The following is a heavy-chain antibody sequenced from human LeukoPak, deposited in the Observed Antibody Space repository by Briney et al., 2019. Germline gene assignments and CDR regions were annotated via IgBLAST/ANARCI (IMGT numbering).Heavy chain of an antibody. V-gene: IGHV1-69*06. CDR1: GGTFSSYA. D-gene: IGHD6-13*01. Sequence: SVKVSCKASGGTFSSYAISWVRQAPGQGLEWMGGIIPTFGTANYAQKFQGRVTITADKSTSTAYMELSSLRSEDTAVYYCARGIAAAAGTYYYGMDVWGKGTTVTVSS. J-gene: IGHJ6*04. CDR3: ARGIAAAAGTYYYGMDV. CDR2: IIPTFGTA.